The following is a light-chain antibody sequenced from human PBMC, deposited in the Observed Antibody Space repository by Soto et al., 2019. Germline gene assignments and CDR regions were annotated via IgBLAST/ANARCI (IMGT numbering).Light chain of an antibody. Sequence: EIVLTQSPGTLSLSPGERATLSCRASQSVSSSYLAWYQQKPGQAPRLLIYGASSRATGIPDRFSGSGSGTDFTLTISRLEPEDFAVYYCQQYGSSLGTFGQGTNPEIK. CDR3: QQYGSSLGT. J-gene: IGKJ2*01. CDR2: GAS. CDR1: QSVSSSY. V-gene: IGKV3-20*01.